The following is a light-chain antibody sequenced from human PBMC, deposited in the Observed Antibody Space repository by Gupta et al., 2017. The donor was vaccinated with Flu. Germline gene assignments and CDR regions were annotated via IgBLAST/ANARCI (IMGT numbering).Light chain of an antibody. CDR3: SAYTSSTLVVV. V-gene: IGLV2-14*04. CDR1: SSDVGGYDY. J-gene: IGLJ2*01. Sequence: SSDVGGYDYVSWYQQHPGKAPKLMIYDVTNRPSGVSNRFSGSKSGNTASLTISGLQAEDEADYYCSAYTSSTLVVVFSGGTKLTVL. CDR2: DVT.